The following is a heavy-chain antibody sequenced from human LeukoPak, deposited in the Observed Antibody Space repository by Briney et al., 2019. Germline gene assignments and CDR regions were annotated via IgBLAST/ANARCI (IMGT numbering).Heavy chain of an antibody. CDR2: IYTSGST. Sequence: SETLSLTCIVAGGSTRSYYWSWVRQPAGKGLEWIGRIYTSGSTNYNPSLKSRVTISVDKSKNQFSLKLSSVTAADTAVYYCARGTWFDPWGQGTLVTVSS. CDR1: GGSTRSYY. V-gene: IGHV4-4*07. D-gene: IGHD1-7*01. J-gene: IGHJ5*02. CDR3: ARGTWFDP.